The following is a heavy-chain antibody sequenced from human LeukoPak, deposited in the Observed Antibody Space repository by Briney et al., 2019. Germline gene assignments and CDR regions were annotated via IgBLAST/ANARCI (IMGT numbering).Heavy chain of an antibody. D-gene: IGHD2-2*01. CDR3: ARGTEYLAPY. V-gene: IGHV4-39*01. CDR2: IYYSGST. Sequence: SETLSLTCTVSGGSISSSSYYWGWIRQPPGKGLEWIGSIYYSGSTYYNPSLKSRVTISVDTSKNQFSLKLSSVTAADTAVYYCARGTEYLAPYWGQGTLVTVSS. CDR1: GGSISSSSYY. J-gene: IGHJ4*02.